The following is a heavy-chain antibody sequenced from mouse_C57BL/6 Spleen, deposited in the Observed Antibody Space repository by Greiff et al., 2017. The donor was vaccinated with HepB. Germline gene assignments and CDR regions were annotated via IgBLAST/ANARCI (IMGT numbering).Heavy chain of an antibody. CDR3: TTGTVVGYFDV. V-gene: IGHV14-4*01. D-gene: IGHD1-1*01. CDR2: IDPENGDT. CDR1: GFNIKDDY. Sequence: EVQLQQSGAELVRPGASVKLSCTASGFNIKDDYMHWVKQRPEQGLEWIGWIDPENGDTEYASKFQGKATITADTSSNTAYLQLSSLTSEDTAVYYCTTGTVVGYFDVWGTGTTVTVSS. J-gene: IGHJ1*03.